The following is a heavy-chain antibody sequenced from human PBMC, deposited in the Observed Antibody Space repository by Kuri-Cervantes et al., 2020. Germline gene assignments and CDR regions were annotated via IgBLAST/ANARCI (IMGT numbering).Heavy chain of an antibody. Sequence: SGPTLVKPTQTLTLTCTFSGFSLSTSEMCVSWIRQPPGKALEWPARIDWDDDKYYSTSLKTRLTISKDTSKNQVVLTMTNMDPVDTATYYCARIPSYYGQSGMDVWGQGTTVTVSS. V-gene: IGHV2-70*11. CDR1: GFSLSTSEMC. J-gene: IGHJ6*02. CDR3: ARIPSYYGQSGMDV. CDR2: IDWDDDK. D-gene: IGHD1-26*01.